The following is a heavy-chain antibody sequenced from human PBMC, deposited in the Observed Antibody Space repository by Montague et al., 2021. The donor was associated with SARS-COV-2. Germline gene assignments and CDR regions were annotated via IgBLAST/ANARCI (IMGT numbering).Heavy chain of an antibody. J-gene: IGHJ4*02. Sequence: SETLSLTCTVSGGSISSTSYYWGWIRQSPGKGLEWIGSIYHTGSTYYSPSLKSRLSLSVETSKNQFSLKLASVTAADTAVYFCVRHPRTYNGFWSGYSGLLVFDFDAWGQGTLVTVSS. CDR1: GGSISSTSYY. CDR2: IYHTGST. V-gene: IGHV4-39*01. D-gene: IGHD3-3*01. CDR3: VRHPRTYNGFWSGYSGLLVFDFDA.